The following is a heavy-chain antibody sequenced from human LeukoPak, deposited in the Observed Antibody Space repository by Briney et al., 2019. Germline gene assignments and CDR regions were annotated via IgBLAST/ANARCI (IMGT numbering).Heavy chain of an antibody. CDR2: INDSGST. Sequence: SETLSLTCAVYGGSFSGYYWSWIRQPPGKGLEWIGEINDSGSTNYNPSLKSRVTISVDTSKNQFSLKLSSVTAADTAVYYCARAFSGDYAWLDYWGQGTLVTVSS. V-gene: IGHV4-34*01. J-gene: IGHJ4*02. D-gene: IGHD4-17*01. CDR1: GGSFSGYY. CDR3: ARAFSGDYAWLDY.